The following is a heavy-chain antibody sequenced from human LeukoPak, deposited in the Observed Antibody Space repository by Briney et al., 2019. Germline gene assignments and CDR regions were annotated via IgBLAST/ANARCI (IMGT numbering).Heavy chain of an antibody. D-gene: IGHD1-1*01. CDR2: IYYSGST. V-gene: IGHV4-61*01. CDR1: GYSISSGYY. Sequence: SETLSLTCAVSGYSISSGYYWGWIRQPPGKGLEWIGYIYYSGSTNYNPSLKSRVTISVDTSKNQFSLKLSSVTAADTAVYYCARALAGTTGWYFDYWGQGTLVTVSS. CDR3: ARALAGTTGWYFDY. J-gene: IGHJ4*02.